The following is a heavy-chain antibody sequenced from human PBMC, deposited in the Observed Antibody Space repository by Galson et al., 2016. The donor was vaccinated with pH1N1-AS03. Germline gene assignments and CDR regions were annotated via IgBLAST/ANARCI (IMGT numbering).Heavy chain of an antibody. CDR2: INGDGTTT. J-gene: IGHJ4*02. Sequence: SLRLSCAASGFTFKIYWMHWVRQAPGKGLVWVSHINGDGTTTNYADSVKGRFTISRDNARNTLYLQMNSLRAEDTAVYFCSTGGTIYCTDGCYPGAYWGQGTLVTVSS. CDR1: GFTFKIYW. D-gene: IGHD2-8*01. V-gene: IGHV3-74*01. CDR3: STGGTIYCTDGCYPGAY.